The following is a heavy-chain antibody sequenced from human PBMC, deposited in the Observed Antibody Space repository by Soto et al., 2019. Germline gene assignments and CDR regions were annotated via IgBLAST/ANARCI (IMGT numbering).Heavy chain of an antibody. CDR3: VQSRCGGDCLQSYSSHSYYGLDV. Sequence: QITLKESGPTLVKPTQTLTLTCTFSGFSLSTIGVGVGWIRQPPGKALEWLALIYWDDDKRYSPSLKSRLTVTNDTSNNQLVLTLTNMDPVDTATYYCVQSRCGGDCLQSYSSHSYYGLDVWGQGTTVTVSS. V-gene: IGHV2-5*02. D-gene: IGHD2-21*02. CDR1: GFSLSTIGVG. CDR2: IYWDDDK. J-gene: IGHJ6*02.